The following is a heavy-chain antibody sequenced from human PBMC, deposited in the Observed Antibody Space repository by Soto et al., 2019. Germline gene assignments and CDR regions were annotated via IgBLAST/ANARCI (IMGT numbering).Heavy chain of an antibody. J-gene: IGHJ4*02. CDR2: IKSEADGGTT. CDR1: GLTVTNAW. V-gene: IGHV3-15*07. Sequence: DVQLVESGGDLVQPGGSLTLSCTASGLTVTNAWMNWVRQSPGKRLEWVGLIKSEADGGTTAYAAPVKDRFTISRDDSENTLYLQINXLXXXXXXXXXXXXXXGFQTSRDYWGQGTLVTVSS. CDR3: XXXXGFQTSRDY.